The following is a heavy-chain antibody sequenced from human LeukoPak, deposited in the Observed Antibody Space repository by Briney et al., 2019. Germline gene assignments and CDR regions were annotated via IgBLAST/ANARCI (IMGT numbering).Heavy chain of an antibody. CDR2: ISVSGRML. D-gene: IGHD2-21*02. V-gene: IGHV3-48*03. J-gene: IGHJ4*02. CDR1: GFTFNTCE. Sequence: GGSLRLSCAASGFTFNTCEMNWVRQAPGKGLEWVSFISVSGRMLAYAGSVKGRFTISRDNATKSLYLQMNSLRGENTAVYDCARSSDVVVAAMRSKYCDYWGQGTLVTVSS. CDR3: ARSSDVVVAAMRSKYCDY.